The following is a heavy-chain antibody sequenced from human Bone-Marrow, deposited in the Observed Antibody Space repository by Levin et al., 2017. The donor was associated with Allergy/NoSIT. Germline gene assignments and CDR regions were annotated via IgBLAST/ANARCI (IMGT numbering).Heavy chain of an antibody. J-gene: IGHJ4*02. V-gene: IGHV4-38-2*02. CDR1: GYSINNGYC. Sequence: SETLSLTCAVSGYSINNGYCWVWIRQPPGTGLEWIATVCHSGNTYYTPSLKSRVTISVDTSKNQFSLQLTSMTAADTAVYYCARDQGANAFEYWGQGTLVTVSS. CDR3: ARDQGANAFEY. CDR2: VCHSGNT. D-gene: IGHD4/OR15-4a*01.